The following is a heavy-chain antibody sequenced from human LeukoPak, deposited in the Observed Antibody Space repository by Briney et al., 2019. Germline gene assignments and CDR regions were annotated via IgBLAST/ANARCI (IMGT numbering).Heavy chain of an antibody. CDR2: LNPSRGGT. D-gene: IGHD5-24*01. CDR3: ARGATPMDFDF. Sequence: ASVKVSCKASGYTFSSSYMHWVRQAPGQGLEWMGILNPSRGGTSYAQKFRGRIAMTSDMSTSTVYMELSSLRSEDTAVYYCARGATPMDFDFWGQGTLVTVSS. V-gene: IGHV1-46*01. J-gene: IGHJ4*02. CDR1: GYTFSSSY.